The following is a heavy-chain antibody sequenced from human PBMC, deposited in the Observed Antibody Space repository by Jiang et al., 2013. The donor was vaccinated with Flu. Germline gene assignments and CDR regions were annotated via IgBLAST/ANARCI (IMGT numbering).Heavy chain of an antibody. CDR3: ARRGGDFYSDSETYYFDY. J-gene: IGHJ4*02. D-gene: IGHD2-21*02. CDR1: GDSFTTSY. CDR2: IYYSGTT. Sequence: VKPSETLSLTCTVSGDSFTTSYWSWIRQPPGKGLEWIGNIYYSGTTIYNPSLKSRVTMSVDTSENKFSLKVKSVTAADTAVYYCARRGGDFYSDSETYYFDYWGQGSLVTVSS. V-gene: IGHV4-59*08.